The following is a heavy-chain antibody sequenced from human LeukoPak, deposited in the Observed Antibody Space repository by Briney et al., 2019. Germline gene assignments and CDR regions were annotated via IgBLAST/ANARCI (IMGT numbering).Heavy chain of an antibody. V-gene: IGHV4-39*01. CDR2: IYYSGST. Sequence: PSETLSLTCAVSGGSISSSSYYWGWIRQPPGKGLEWIGGIYYSGSTYYNPSLKSRVTISVDTSKNQFSLKLSSVTAADTAVYYCARQESGMVATSNQYYFDYWGQGTLVTVSS. CDR1: GGSISSSSYY. D-gene: IGHD5-12*01. CDR3: ARQESGMVATSNQYYFDY. J-gene: IGHJ4*02.